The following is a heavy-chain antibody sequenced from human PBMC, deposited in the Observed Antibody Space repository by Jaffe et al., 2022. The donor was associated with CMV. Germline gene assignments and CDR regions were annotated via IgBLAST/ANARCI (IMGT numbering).Heavy chain of an antibody. CDR3: ARDINGGGTTAAH. CDR1: GGSVSSGSYY. V-gene: IGHV4-61*01. CDR2: IFYTGRT. D-gene: IGHD2-21*01. Sequence: QVQLQESGPGLVKPSETLSLTCTVSGGSVSSGSYYWSWIRQPPGKGLEWIAYIFYTGRTSYNPSLKSRVTISLDTSKNQFSLKLSSVTAADTAMYFCARDINGGGTTAAHWGQGTLVTVSS. J-gene: IGHJ4*02.